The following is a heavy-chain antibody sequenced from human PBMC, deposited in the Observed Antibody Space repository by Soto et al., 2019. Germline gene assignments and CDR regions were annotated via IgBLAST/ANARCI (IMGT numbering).Heavy chain of an antibody. CDR2: ISDSGGST. D-gene: IGHD3-22*01. J-gene: IGHJ4*02. CDR1: GFTFSSFA. V-gene: IGHV3-23*01. Sequence: GGSLRLSCAASGFTFSSFAMSWVRQAPGKGLEWVSVISDSGGSTYYADSVRGRFTISRDTSKSTLFLQMNSLRGDDTAIYYCAKPNSGYYAPSDHWGQGTQVTVSS. CDR3: AKPNSGYYAPSDH.